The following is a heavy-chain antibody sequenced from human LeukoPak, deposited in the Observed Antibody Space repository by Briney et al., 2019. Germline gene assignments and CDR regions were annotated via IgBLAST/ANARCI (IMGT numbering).Heavy chain of an antibody. Sequence: PSETLSLTCTVSGGSISSYYRSWIRQPPGKGLEWIGYIYYSGSTNYNPSLKSRVTISVDTSKNQFSLKLSSVTAADTAVYYCARVQWGTYAFDIWGQGTMVTVSS. CDR1: GGSISSYY. J-gene: IGHJ3*02. V-gene: IGHV4-59*01. CDR3: ARVQWGTYAFDI. CDR2: IYYSGST. D-gene: IGHD2-8*01.